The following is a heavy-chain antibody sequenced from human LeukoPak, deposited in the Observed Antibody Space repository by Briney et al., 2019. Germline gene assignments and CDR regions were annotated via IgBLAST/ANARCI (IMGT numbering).Heavy chain of an antibody. D-gene: IGHD4-17*01. Sequence: GGSLRLSCAASGFTVSSNYMSWVRQAPGKGLEWVSVIYSGGSTYYADSVKGRFTISRDNSKNTLYLQMNSLRAEDTAVYYCARASRGDSTYYGMDVWGQGTTVTVSS. CDR2: IYSGGST. CDR1: GFTVSSNY. CDR3: ARASRGDSTYYGMDV. J-gene: IGHJ6*02. V-gene: IGHV3-66*01.